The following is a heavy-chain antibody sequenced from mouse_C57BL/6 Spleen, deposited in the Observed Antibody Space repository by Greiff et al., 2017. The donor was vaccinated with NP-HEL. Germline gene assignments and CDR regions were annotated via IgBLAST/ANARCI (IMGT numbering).Heavy chain of an antibody. V-gene: IGHV5-17*01. J-gene: IGHJ3*01. CDR3: ARGYYGSSFAY. CDR2: ISSGSSTI. Sequence: EVQGVESGGGLVKPGGSLKLSCAASGFTFSDYGMHWVRQAPEKGLEWVAYISSGSSTIYYADTVKVRFTISRDNAKNTLFLQMTSLRSEDTAMYYCARGYYGSSFAYWGQGTLVTVSA. CDR1: GFTFSDYG. D-gene: IGHD1-1*01.